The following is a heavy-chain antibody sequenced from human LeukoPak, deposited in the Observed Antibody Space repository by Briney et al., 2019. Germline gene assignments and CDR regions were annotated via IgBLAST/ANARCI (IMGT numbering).Heavy chain of an antibody. J-gene: IGHJ4*02. CDR2: IYYSGTT. Sequence: PSETLSLTCTVSGGSISSYYWGWIRQPPGKGLEWIGSIYYSGTTYSNPSLKSRLTISVDTSKNQFSLKLSSVTAADTAVYYCAREGLTGGVFDYWGQGTLVTVSS. CDR3: AREGLTGGVFDY. CDR1: GGSISSYY. V-gene: IGHV4-39*07. D-gene: IGHD7-27*01.